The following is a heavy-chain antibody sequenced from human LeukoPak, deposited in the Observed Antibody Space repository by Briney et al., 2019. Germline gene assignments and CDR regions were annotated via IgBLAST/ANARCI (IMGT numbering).Heavy chain of an antibody. J-gene: IGHJ4*02. CDR3: ARDRNWNCDY. CDR1: GYSISSAYY. CDR2: IYHSGST. D-gene: IGHD1-1*01. Sequence: SETLSLTCTVSGYSISSAYYWGWIRQPPGKGLEWIGSIYHSGSTYYNPSLKSRVTISVDTSKNQFSLKLSSVTAADTAVYYCARDRNWNCDYWGQGTLVTVSS. V-gene: IGHV4-38-2*02.